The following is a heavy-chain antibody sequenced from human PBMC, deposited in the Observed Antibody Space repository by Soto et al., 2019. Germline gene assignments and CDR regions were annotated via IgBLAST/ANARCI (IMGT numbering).Heavy chain of an antibody. Sequence: PSETLSLTCTVSGGSISSSSYYWGWIRQPPGKGLEWIGSIYYSGSTYYNPSLKSRVTISVDTSKNQFSLKLSSVTAADTAVYYCARSIQQWLVFFDYWGQGTLVTVSS. CDR3: ARSIQQWLVFFDY. CDR2: IYYSGST. CDR1: GGSISSSSYY. J-gene: IGHJ4*02. D-gene: IGHD6-19*01. V-gene: IGHV4-39*01.